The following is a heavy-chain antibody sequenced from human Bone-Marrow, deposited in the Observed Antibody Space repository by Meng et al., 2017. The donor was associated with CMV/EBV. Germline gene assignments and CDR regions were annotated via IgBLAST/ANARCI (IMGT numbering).Heavy chain of an antibody. V-gene: IGHV5-51*01. Sequence: KVSCKGSGYSFTNYWIGWVRQMPGKGLEWMGIIYPGDSDTRYSPSFQGQVTISADKSISTAYLQWSSLKASDTAMYYCASNLADYFDYWGQGNRVTVSS. CDR1: GYSFTNYW. CDR3: ASNLADYFDY. CDR2: IYPGDSDT. J-gene: IGHJ4*02.